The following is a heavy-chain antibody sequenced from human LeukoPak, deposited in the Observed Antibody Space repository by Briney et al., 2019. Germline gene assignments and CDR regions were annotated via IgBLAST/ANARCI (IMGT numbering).Heavy chain of an antibody. Sequence: GGSLRLSCAASGFTFSSYGMHWVRQAPGKGLEWVAFIRYDGSNKYYAESVKGRFTISRDNSKNTLFLQMSSLRVEDTAVYYCARLRGAYYYYMDVWGKGTTVTVSS. V-gene: IGHV3-30*02. D-gene: IGHD2-8*01. CDR3: ARLRGAYYYYMDV. J-gene: IGHJ6*03. CDR1: GFTFSSYG. CDR2: IRYDGSNK.